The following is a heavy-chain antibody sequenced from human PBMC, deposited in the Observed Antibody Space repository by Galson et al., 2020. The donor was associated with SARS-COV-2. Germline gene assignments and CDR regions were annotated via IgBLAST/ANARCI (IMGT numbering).Heavy chain of an antibody. CDR2: ISYDGSNK. CDR1: GFTFSSYA. D-gene: IGHD4-17*01. V-gene: IGHV3-30*04. J-gene: IGHJ4*02. CDR3: ASLLLPYGDYRFDY. Sequence: GGSLRLSCAASGFTFSSYAMHWVRQAPGKGLEWVAVISYDGSNKYYADSVKGRFTISRDNSKNTLYLQMNSLRAEDTAVYYCASLLLPYGDYRFDYWGQGTLVTVSS.